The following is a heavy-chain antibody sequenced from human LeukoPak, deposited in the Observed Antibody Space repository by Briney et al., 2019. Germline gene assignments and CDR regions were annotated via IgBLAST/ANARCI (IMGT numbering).Heavy chain of an antibody. CDR2: ISSSSSYI. D-gene: IGHD3-10*01. J-gene: IGHJ4*02. Sequence: GGSLRLSCAASGFTFSSYSLNWVRQAPGKGLEWVSSISSSSSYIYYADSVKGRFTISRDNAKNSLYLQMNSLRAEDTAVYYCASGGYGSGSYYSYWGQGTLVTVSS. CDR1: GFTFSSYS. V-gene: IGHV3-21*01. CDR3: ASGGYGSGSYYSY.